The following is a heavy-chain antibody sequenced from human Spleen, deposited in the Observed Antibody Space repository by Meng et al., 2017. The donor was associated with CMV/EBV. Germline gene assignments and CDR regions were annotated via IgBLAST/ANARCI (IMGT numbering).Heavy chain of an antibody. V-gene: IGHV1-18*01. CDR3: ARGAYCGGDCSIAGLDY. D-gene: IGHD2-21*02. CDR2: ISAYNGNT. CDR1: YTFPSYG. J-gene: IGHJ4*02. Sequence: YTFPSYGISWVRQAPGQGLEWMGWISAYNGNTNYAQQLQGRVTMTTDTSTSTAYMELRSLRSDDTAVYYCARGAYCGGDCSIAGLDYWGQGTLVTVSS.